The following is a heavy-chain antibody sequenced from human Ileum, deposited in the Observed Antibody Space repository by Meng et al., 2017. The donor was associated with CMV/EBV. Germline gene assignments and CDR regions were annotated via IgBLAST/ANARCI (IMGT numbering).Heavy chain of an antibody. J-gene: IGHJ4*02. D-gene: IGHD4-11*01. Sequence: ARLQAGGGGWFKPAGDLSLTWHVSGVGISGYYWSRVRQVPGKGLGSIGEINHYGSTNYNPSLKSRVTISVDTSKNQFSLNLSSVTAADTAVYYCASGKSNLEYWGQGTLVTVSS. CDR3: ASGKSNLEY. V-gene: IGHV4-34*01. CDR1: GVGISGYY. CDR2: INHYGST.